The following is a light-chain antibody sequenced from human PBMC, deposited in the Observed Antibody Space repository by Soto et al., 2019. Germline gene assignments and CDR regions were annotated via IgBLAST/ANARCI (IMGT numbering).Light chain of an antibody. Sequence: DIPVTQSPSSVSASVGDRVTITCRASQGLVNWLAWYQQKPGKAPKLLIYAASSFQSGVPSRFSGSGSGTEFTLNISSLQPEDFATYYCQQTSSFPLTFGGGTKVEIK. CDR3: QQTSSFPLT. V-gene: IGKV1-12*01. J-gene: IGKJ4*01. CDR2: AAS. CDR1: QGLVNW.